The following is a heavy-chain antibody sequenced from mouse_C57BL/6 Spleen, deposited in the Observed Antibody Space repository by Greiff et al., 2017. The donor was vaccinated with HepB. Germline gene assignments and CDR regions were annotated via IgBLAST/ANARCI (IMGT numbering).Heavy chain of an antibody. CDR3: ARDYGSSGWYFDV. D-gene: IGHD1-1*01. V-gene: IGHV1-59*01. J-gene: IGHJ1*03. Sequence: QVQLQQPGAELVRPGTSVKLSCKASGYTFTSYWMHWVKQRPGQGLEWIGVIDPSDSYTNYNQKFKGKATLTVDTSSSTAYMQLSSLTSEDSAVYYCARDYGSSGWYFDVWGTGTTVTVSS. CDR1: GYTFTSYW. CDR2: IDPSDSYT.